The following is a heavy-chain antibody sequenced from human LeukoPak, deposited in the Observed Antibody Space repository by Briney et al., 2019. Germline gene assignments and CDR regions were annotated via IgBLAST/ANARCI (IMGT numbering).Heavy chain of an antibody. Sequence: GGSLRLSCAASGFTFADYAMHWVRQVPGKGLEWVSGIYWRSDGKGYADSVKGRFTISKDKAKNFLYLQMNSLRAEDTALYYCARDLLPGCADVWGQGTAVIVSS. CDR1: GFTFADYA. CDR2: IYWRSDGK. CDR3: ARDLLPGCADV. J-gene: IGHJ6*02. D-gene: IGHD2-8*01. V-gene: IGHV3-9*01.